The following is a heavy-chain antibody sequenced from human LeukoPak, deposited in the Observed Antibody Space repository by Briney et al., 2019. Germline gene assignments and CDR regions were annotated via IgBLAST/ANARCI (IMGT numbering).Heavy chain of an antibody. CDR3: ARDLSRDILTGYHRASWFDP. J-gene: IGHJ5*02. Sequence: PGGSLRLSCAASGFSFSSYSMSWVRQAPGKGLEWVSSIISISSYIYYADSVRGRFTVYREKAKNSLYLEKNSLRAEDTAVYYCARDLSRDILTGYHRASWFDPWGQGTLVTVSS. CDR2: IISISSYI. V-gene: IGHV3-21*01. D-gene: IGHD3-9*01. CDR1: GFSFSSYS.